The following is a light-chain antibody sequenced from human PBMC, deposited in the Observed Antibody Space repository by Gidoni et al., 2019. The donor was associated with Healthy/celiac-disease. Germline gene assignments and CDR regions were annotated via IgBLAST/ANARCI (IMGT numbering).Light chain of an antibody. CDR3: QKYNSALSIT. V-gene: IGKV1-27*01. CDR2: AAS. J-gene: IGKJ5*01. Sequence: DIQMTQSPSSLSASVGDRVTITCRASQGISNYLAWYQQKPGKVPKLLIYAASTLQSGVPSRFGGSGSGTDFTLTISSLQPEDVATYYCQKYNSALSITFGQGTRLEIK. CDR1: QGISNY.